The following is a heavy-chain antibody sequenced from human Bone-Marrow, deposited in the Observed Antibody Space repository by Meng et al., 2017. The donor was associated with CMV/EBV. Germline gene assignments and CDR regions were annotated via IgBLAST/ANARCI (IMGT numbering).Heavy chain of an antibody. CDR2: ISSSSSTI. CDR3: ARDAGDYEYGMDV. V-gene: IGHV3-48*04. J-gene: IGHJ6*02. Sequence: GESLKISCAASGFTFSSCSMNWVRQAPGKGLEWDSYISSSSSTIYYADSVKGRFTISRDNAKNSLYLQMNSLRAEDTAVYYCARDAGDYEYGMDVWGQGTTVTVSS. CDR1: GFTFSSCS.